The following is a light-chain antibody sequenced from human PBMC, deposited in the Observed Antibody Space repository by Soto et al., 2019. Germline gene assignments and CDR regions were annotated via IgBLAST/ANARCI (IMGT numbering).Light chain of an antibody. CDR2: LNSDGSH. J-gene: IGLJ2*01. CDR1: SGHSNYA. V-gene: IGLV4-69*01. CDR3: QTWGSGIVV. Sequence: QHVLTQSPSASASLGASVKLTCTLSSGHSNYAIAWHQQQSEKGPRYLMKLNSDGSHSKGDGIPDRFSGSSSGAERYLTISSLQSEDEADYYCQTWGSGIVVFGGGTKLTFL.